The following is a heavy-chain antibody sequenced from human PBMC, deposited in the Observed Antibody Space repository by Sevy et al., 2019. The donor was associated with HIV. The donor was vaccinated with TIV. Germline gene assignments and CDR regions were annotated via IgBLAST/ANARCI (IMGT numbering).Heavy chain of an antibody. D-gene: IGHD3-16*01. CDR1: GGSVNSGDYY. Sequence: SETLSLTCTVSGGSVNSGDYYWSWIRQPPGKGLEWLGYIHYSGSSNYNPSLKSRVTISLDTSKNQFSLKMSSVTTADTAVYYCARDDPVMNAFDIWGQGTMVTVSS. J-gene: IGHJ3*02. CDR3: ARDDPVMNAFDI. CDR2: IHYSGSS. V-gene: IGHV4-61*08.